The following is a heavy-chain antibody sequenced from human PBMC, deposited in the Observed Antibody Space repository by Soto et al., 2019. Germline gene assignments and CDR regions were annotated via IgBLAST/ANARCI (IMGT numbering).Heavy chain of an antibody. CDR2: INHSGST. CDR3: AVYDILIADEIDWFDP. Sequence: SETLSLTCAVYGGSFSGYYWSWIRQPPGKGLEWIGEINHSGSTKYNPSLKRRVTISADMSKNQFTLRLTSVTAADTAVYYCAVYDILIADEIDWFDPWGQGTLVTVSS. V-gene: IGHV4-34*01. J-gene: IGHJ5*02. D-gene: IGHD3-9*01. CDR1: GGSFSGYY.